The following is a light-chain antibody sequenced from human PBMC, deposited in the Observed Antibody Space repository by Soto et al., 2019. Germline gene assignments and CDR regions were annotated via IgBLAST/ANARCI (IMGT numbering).Light chain of an antibody. Sequence: DIQMTQSPSTLSASVGDRVSITCRASQSISSWLAWYQQKPGKAPKLLIYAASSLQSGVPSRFSGSGSGTDFTLTISSLQLEDFATYYCQQSYSTLITFGQGTRLEIK. CDR3: QQSYSTLIT. CDR2: AAS. J-gene: IGKJ5*01. V-gene: IGKV1-39*01. CDR1: QSISSW.